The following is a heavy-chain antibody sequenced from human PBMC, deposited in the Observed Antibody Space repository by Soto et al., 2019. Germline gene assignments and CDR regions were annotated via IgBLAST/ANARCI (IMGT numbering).Heavy chain of an antibody. CDR1: GGSINNAGYY. CDR3: AREDDGGDSLDV. CDR2: IYHSGSI. J-gene: IGHJ6*02. V-gene: IGHV4-30-4*08. D-gene: IGHD2-21*02. Sequence: SETLSLTCTVSGGSINNAGYYWTWIRQPPGKGLEWIGYIYHSGSILYNPSLKSRVTISVDTSKNQFSLHLSSVTAADTAVYFCAREDDGGDSLDVWGQGTTVTVSS.